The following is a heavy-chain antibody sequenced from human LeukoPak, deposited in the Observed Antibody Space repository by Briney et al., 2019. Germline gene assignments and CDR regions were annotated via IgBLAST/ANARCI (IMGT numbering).Heavy chain of an antibody. V-gene: IGHV1-69*06. Sequence: ASVKLSCKASGGTFSSYAISWVRQAPGQGLEWMGGIIPIFGTANYAQKFQGRVTITADKSTSTAYMELSSLGSEDTAVYYCARVAQGGSYFDYWGQGTLVTVSS. CDR1: GGTFSSYA. D-gene: IGHD3-16*01. CDR2: IIPIFGTA. CDR3: ARVAQGGSYFDY. J-gene: IGHJ4*02.